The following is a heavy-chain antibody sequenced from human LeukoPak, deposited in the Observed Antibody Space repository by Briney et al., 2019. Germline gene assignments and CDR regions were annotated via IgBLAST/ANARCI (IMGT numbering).Heavy chain of an antibody. D-gene: IGHD6-13*01. J-gene: IGHJ5*02. CDR1: GGSISSGGYS. Sequence: SETLSLTCAVSGGSISSGGYSWSWIRQPPGKGLEWIGEINHSGSTNYNPSLKSRVTISVDTSKNQFSLKLSSVTAADTAVYYCARGRYSSSWSLNWFDPWGQGTLVTVSS. V-gene: IGHV4-34*01. CDR2: INHSGST. CDR3: ARGRYSSSWSLNWFDP.